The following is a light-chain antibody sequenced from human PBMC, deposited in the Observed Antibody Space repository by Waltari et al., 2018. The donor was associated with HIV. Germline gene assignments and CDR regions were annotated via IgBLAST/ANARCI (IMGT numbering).Light chain of an antibody. CDR1: SSDIGDYNY. J-gene: IGLJ3*02. Sequence: QYALTQPHSVSGSPGQSVTISCTGTSSDIGDYNYVSGYQRHPGRAPKLMIYDVTKRPSGVPDLCSGSKSGYTASLTISGLQAEDEAEYFCCSYAGTWVFGGGTKLTVL. CDR3: CSYAGTWV. CDR2: DVT. V-gene: IGLV2-11*01.